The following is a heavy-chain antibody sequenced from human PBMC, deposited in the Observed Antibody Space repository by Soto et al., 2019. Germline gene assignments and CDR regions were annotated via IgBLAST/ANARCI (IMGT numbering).Heavy chain of an antibody. V-gene: IGHV4-30-2*01. D-gene: IGHD6-19*01. J-gene: IGHJ4*02. Sequence: QLQLQESGSGLVKPSQTLSLTCTVSGGSISSGGYSLIWIRQPPGKGLEWIGYIYHSGSTYYNPSLKSRVTISVDSSKIQFSMRLSSVTAADTAVYYCASAGGLGAVAADYWGQGTLVTVYS. CDR2: IYHSGST. CDR3: ASAGGLGAVAADY. CDR1: GGSISSGGYS.